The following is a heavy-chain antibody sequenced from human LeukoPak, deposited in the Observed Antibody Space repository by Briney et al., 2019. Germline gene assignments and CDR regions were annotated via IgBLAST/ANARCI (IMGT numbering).Heavy chain of an antibody. CDR3: ARRSDFEGWFDP. CDR2: IYYSGTT. J-gene: IGHJ5*02. D-gene: IGHD1-26*01. V-gene: IGHV4-59*12. CDR1: GGSISNSY. Sequence: SETLSLTCTVSGGSISNSYWDWVRQPPGKGLEWIGYIYYSGTTYYNPSLKSRVTISLDRSENQFSLQLTSVTAADTAVYYCARRSDFEGWFDPWGQGTLVTVSS.